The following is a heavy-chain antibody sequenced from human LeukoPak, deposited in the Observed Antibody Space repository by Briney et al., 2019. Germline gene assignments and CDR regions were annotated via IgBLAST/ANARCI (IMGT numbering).Heavy chain of an antibody. CDR1: GGSISSSSYY. Sequence: SETLSLTCTVSGGSISSSSYYWGWIRQPPGKGLEWIGSIYYSGSTYYNPSLKSRVTISVDTSKNQFSLKLSSVTAADTAVYYCASSEPDSSSWYRYYYGMDVWGQGTTVTVSS. J-gene: IGHJ6*02. V-gene: IGHV4-39*01. D-gene: IGHD6-13*01. CDR3: ASSEPDSSSWYRYYYGMDV. CDR2: IYYSGST.